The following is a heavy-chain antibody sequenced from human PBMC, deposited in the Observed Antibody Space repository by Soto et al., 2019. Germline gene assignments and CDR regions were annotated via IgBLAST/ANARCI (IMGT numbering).Heavy chain of an antibody. V-gene: IGHV4-31*03. CDR2: IYYIGST. J-gene: IGHJ5*02. CDR3: ARSVFP. Sequence: TLSITCTVSGGSINSGVYYWKWIRQHPGKGLEWIGYIYYIGSTYYNPSLKSRVTISLDTSKNQFSLKLSSVTAADTAVYYCARSVFPWGQGTLVTVSS. CDR1: GGSINSGVYY.